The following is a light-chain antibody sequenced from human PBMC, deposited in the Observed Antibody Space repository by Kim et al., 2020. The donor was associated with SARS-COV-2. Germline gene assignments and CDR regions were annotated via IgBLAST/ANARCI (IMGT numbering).Light chain of an antibody. CDR1: QSLLHTDGNNY. Sequence: DIVLTQSPLSLRVTPGEPASISCRSSQSLLHTDGNNYFDWYLQKPGQSPQLLIYLASNRASGVPDRFSGSGSVTEFTLKISRVEAQDVGVYFCMQALQAETFGQGTKLEI. V-gene: IGKV2-28*01. CDR3: MQALQAET. CDR2: LAS. J-gene: IGKJ2*01.